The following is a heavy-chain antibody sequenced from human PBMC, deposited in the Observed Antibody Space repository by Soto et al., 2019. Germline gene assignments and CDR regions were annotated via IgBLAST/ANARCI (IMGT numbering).Heavy chain of an antibody. V-gene: IGHV1-8*01. CDR2: MNPNSGNT. Sequence: QVQLVQSGAEVKKPGASVKVSCKASGYTFTSYDINWVRQATGQGLEWMGWMNPNSGNTGYAQKFQGRVTMTRNTSISTADMELSSLRSEDTAVYYCARGRSRSWIQLWFDAFDIWGKGTMVTVSS. CDR1: GYTFTSYD. CDR3: ARGRSRSWIQLWFDAFDI. D-gene: IGHD5-18*01. J-gene: IGHJ3*02.